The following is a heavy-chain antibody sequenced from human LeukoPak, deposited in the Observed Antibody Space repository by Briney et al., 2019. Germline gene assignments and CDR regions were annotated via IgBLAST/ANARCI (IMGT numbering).Heavy chain of an antibody. Sequence: GGSLRLSCAASRFTFSSYAMSWVRQAPGKGLEWVSSISAGGGGSYYADSVQGRFTISRDTSKNTLYLQVNSLRAEDTAVYYCTKGGRRVRGAIVTNYYFDYWGQGTLVTVSS. J-gene: IGHJ4*02. CDR2: ISAGGGGS. V-gene: IGHV3-23*01. CDR3: TKGGRRVRGAIVTNYYFDY. D-gene: IGHD3-10*01. CDR1: RFTFSSYA.